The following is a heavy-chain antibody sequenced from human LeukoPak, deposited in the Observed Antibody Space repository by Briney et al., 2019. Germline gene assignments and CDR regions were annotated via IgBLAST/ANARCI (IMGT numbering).Heavy chain of an antibody. CDR3: ARDYYGSGSYPKDPYYYYGMDV. CDR2: ISAYNGNT. V-gene: IGHV1-18*04. J-gene: IGHJ6*04. Sequence: ASVKVSCKASGYTFTSYGISWVRQAPGQGLEWIGWISAYNGNTNYAQKLQGRVTMTTDTSTSTAYMELRSLRSDDTAVYYCARDYYGSGSYPKDPYYYYGMDVWGKGTTVTVSS. D-gene: IGHD3-10*01. CDR1: GYTFTSYG.